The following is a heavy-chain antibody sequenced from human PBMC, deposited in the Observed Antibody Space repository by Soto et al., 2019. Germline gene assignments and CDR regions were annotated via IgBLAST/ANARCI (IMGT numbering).Heavy chain of an antibody. J-gene: IGHJ4*02. CDR2: ISYDGSNK. D-gene: IGHD3-10*01. CDR1: GFTFSSYA. Sequence: QVQLVESGGGVVQPGRSLRLSCAASGFTFSSYAMHWVRQAPGKGLEWVAVISYDGSNKYYADSVKGRFTISSDNSKNTLYLQMNSLRAEDTAVYYCARSPANVLLWFGESDYWGQGTLVTVSS. CDR3: ARSPANVLLWFGESDY. V-gene: IGHV3-30-3*01.